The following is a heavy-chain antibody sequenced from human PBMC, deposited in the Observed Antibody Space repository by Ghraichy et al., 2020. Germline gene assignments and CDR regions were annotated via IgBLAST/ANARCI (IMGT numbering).Heavy chain of an antibody. Sequence: SETLSLMCTVSGGSISSYAWSWIRQPPGKGLEWIGYFYYSGSTNYNPSLRSRVTISIDTSKNQFSLKMNSVTAADTAVYYCARSAYSGYVLNWGQGTLVTVSS. CDR2: FYYSGST. CDR1: GGSISSYA. CDR3: ARSAYSGYVLN. V-gene: IGHV4-59*01. D-gene: IGHD5-12*01. J-gene: IGHJ4*02.